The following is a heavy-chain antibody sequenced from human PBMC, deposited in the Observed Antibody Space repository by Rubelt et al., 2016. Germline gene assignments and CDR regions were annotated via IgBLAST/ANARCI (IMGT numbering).Heavy chain of an antibody. CDR3: ARQEYDFWSSIWVKWFDP. J-gene: IGHJ5*02. D-gene: IGHD3-3*01. CDR2: IYYSGST. V-gene: IGHV4-31*03. Sequence: QVQLQESGPGLVKPSQTLSLTCTVSGGSISSGGYYWSWILQHPGKGLEWIGYIYYSGSTYYNPSLMIRVTIFVDTSKIQFSLKLSSVTAADTAVYYCARQEYDFWSSIWVKWFDPWGQGTLVTVSS. CDR1: GGSISSGGYY.